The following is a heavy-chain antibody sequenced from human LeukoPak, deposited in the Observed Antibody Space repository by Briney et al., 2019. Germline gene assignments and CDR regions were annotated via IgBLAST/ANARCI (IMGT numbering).Heavy chain of an antibody. CDR2: INPSGGST. V-gene: IGHV1-46*01. D-gene: IGHD5-18*01. J-gene: IGHJ3*01. Sequence: ASVKVSCKASGYTFTSYYMHWVRQAPGQGLEWMGIINPSGGSTSYAQKFQGRVTMTRDTSTSTVYMELSSLRSEDTAVYYCARDQGDNSYGYYAIWYAFDVWGQGTMVTVSS. CDR3: ARDQGDNSYGYYAIWYAFDV. CDR1: GYTFTSYY.